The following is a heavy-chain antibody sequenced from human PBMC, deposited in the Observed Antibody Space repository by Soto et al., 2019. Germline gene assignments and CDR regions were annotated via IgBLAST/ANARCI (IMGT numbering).Heavy chain of an antibody. CDR1: GGSINNHY. Sequence: QVHLQESSPGLVKPSETLSLTCTVSGGSINNHYWSWIRQPPEKGLEWIGYIYYTGSTNYNPSLKSRVTMSVDTSKNQFSLNLTSLTAADTAIYYCARANWYSEYWGQGTLVTVSS. CDR3: ARANWYSEY. V-gene: IGHV4-59*11. CDR2: IYYTGST. J-gene: IGHJ4*02. D-gene: IGHD7-27*01.